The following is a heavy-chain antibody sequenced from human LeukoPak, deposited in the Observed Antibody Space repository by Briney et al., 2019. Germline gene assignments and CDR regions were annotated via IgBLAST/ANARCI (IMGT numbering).Heavy chain of an antibody. CDR3: ARGGTLVRGVTMLSGMDV. CDR1: GYSFISYD. J-gene: IGHJ6*02. CDR2: MNPNSGNT. D-gene: IGHD3-10*01. V-gene: IGHV1-8*01. Sequence: ASVKVSCKTSGYSFISYDINWVRQATGQGLEWMGWMNPNSGNTGVYTQKFQGRVTMTRDTSISTAYMELSNLRSEDTAVYYCARGGTLVRGVTMLSGMDVWGQGSAVTVSS.